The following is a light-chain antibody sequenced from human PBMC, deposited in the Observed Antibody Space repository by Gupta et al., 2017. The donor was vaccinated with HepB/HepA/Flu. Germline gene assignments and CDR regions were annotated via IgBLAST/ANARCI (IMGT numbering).Light chain of an antibody. CDR1: QSIRSNL. CDR2: HAS. CDR3: QQYAISPIT. V-gene: IGKV3-20*01. Sequence: EIVLTQSPGTRSLSPGERATLSCRASQSIRSNLLVWYQQKLGQAPRLLIYHASKRATGIPDRFSGSGSGTDFTLTISRLEPEDFAVYYCQQYAISPITFGQGTRLEIK. J-gene: IGKJ5*01.